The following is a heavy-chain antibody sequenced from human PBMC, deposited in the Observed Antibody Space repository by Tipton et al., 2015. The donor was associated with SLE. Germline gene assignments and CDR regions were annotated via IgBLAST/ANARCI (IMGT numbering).Heavy chain of an antibody. D-gene: IGHD5-24*01. V-gene: IGHV4-39*07. Sequence: TLSLTCTVSGGSISSSSYYWGWIRQPPGKGLEWIGSIYYSGSTYYNPSLKSRVTISVDTSKNQFSLKLSSVTAADTAVYSCARVRHGYSNDAFDIWGQGTTVTVSS. CDR3: ARVRHGYSNDAFDI. J-gene: IGHJ3*02. CDR2: IYYSGST. CDR1: GGSISSSSYY.